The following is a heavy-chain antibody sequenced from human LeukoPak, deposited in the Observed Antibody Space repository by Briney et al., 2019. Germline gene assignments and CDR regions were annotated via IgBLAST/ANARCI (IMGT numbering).Heavy chain of an antibody. Sequence: PETLSLTCTVSGGSISGFYTSWIWQPPGKGLEWIGYIYYSGSTNYNPSLKSRVTISVDTSKNQFSLKLSSVTAADTAVYYCARHRRYSSGWNGLDSWGQGTLVTVSS. CDR1: GGSISGFY. D-gene: IGHD6-19*01. J-gene: IGHJ4*02. V-gene: IGHV4-59*01. CDR2: IYYSGST. CDR3: ARHRRYSSGWNGLDS.